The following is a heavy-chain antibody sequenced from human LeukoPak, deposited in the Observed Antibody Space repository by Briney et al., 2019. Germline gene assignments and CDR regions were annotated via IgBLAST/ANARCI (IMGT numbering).Heavy chain of an antibody. J-gene: IGHJ4*02. CDR3: AKFSGSSGYYEDFDY. CDR1: VFTFSSYA. Sequence: PGGSLRLSCVASVFTFSSYAMSWVRQAPGKGLEWVSGISGSGGKTYYADSVKGRFTISRDNSKNTLYLQMNSLRAEDTAIYYCAKFSGSSGYYEDFDYWGQGTLVTVSS. D-gene: IGHD3-22*01. CDR2: ISGSGGKT. V-gene: IGHV3-23*01.